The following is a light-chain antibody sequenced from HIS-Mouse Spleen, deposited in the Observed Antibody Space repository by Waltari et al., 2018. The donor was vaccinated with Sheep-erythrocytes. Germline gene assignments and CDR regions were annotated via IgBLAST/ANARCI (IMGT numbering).Light chain of an antibody. CDR1: QSISSY. Sequence: DIQMTQSPSSLSPSVGDIVTITCRESQSISSYLNWYQQKPGKAPKLLIYAASSLQSGVPSRFSGSGSGTDFTLTISSLQPEDFATYYCQQSYSTPYTFGQGTKLEIK. CDR3: QQSYSTPYT. CDR2: AAS. V-gene: IGKV1-39*01. J-gene: IGKJ2*01.